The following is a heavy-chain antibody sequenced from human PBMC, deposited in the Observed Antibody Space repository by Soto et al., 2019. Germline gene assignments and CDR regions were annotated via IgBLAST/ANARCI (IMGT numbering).Heavy chain of an antibody. CDR1: GFTFSSYA. V-gene: IGHV3-23*01. CDR2: ISGSGGTS. D-gene: IGHD6-6*01. J-gene: IGHJ4*02. CDR3: ARGTSITKEQLN. Sequence: GGSLRLSCAAFGFTFSSYAMSWVRQAPGKGLEWVSSISGSGGTSYYADSVKGRFTLSRDNSKNTLYLQMNSLRAEDTAMYYCARGTSITKEQLNWGQGTLVTVSS.